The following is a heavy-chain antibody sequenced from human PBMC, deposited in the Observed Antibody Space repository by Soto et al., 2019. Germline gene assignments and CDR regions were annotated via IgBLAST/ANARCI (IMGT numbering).Heavy chain of an antibody. CDR3: ARDLNPAATLFDP. V-gene: IGHV3-11*05. CDR2: ISSSSSYT. CDR1: GFTFSDYY. Sequence: GGSLRLSCAASGFTFSDYYMSWIRQAPGKGLEWVSYISSSSSYTNYADSVKGRFTISRDNAKNSLYLQMNSLRAEDTAVYYCARDLNPAATLFDPWGQGTLVTVSS. D-gene: IGHD6-13*01. J-gene: IGHJ5*02.